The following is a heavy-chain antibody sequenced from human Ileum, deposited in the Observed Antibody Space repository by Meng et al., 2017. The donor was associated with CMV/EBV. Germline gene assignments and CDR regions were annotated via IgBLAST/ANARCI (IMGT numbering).Heavy chain of an antibody. V-gene: IGHV1-8*01. J-gene: IGHJ6*02. CDR1: GYTFTSYD. CDR2: MNPNSGNT. CDR3: ARLPGGYCSSTSCYYYYYYGMDV. Sequence: ASVKVSCKASGYTFTSYDINWVRQATGQGLEWMGWMNPNSGNTGYAQKFQGRVTMTRNTSISTAYMELSSLRSEDTVVYYCARLPGGYCSSTSCYYYYYYGMDVWGQGTTVTVSS. D-gene: IGHD2-2*01.